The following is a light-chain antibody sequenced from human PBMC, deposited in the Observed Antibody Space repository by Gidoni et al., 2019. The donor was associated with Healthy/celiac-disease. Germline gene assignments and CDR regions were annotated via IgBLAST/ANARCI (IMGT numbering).Light chain of an antibody. J-gene: IGLJ2*01. CDR1: SSDFGSYNL. Sequence: QSALTQPASVSGSPGQSITISCTGTSSDFGSYNLVSWYQQHPGKAPQLMIYEVSKRPSGVSNRFSGSKSGNTASLTISGLQAEDEADYYCCSYAGSSTVVFGGGTKLTVL. CDR2: EVS. V-gene: IGLV2-23*02. CDR3: CSYAGSSTVV.